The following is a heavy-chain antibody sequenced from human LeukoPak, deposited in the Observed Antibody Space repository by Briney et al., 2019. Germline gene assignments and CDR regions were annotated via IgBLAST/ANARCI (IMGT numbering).Heavy chain of an antibody. CDR2: ISSNGGNT. D-gene: IGHD1-7*01. CDR1: GFTFSRYA. CDR3: ARAPLFGTTYFYDY. V-gene: IGHV3-64*02. J-gene: IGHJ4*02. Sequence: PGGSLRLSCAASGFTFSRYAIHWVRQAPGKGLEYVSGISSNGGNTYYADSVKGRFTISRDNSKNTLYLQMGSLRAEDMAVYYCARAPLFGTTYFYDYWGQGTLVTVSS.